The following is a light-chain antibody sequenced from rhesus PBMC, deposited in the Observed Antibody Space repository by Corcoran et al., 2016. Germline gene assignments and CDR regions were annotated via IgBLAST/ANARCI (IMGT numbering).Light chain of an antibody. V-gene: IGKV3-42*01. Sequence: ETVMMQSPATLSLSPGERATLSCRASQSVGSTLAWYQQKPGQAPRLLIYFACSRAPGIPNRFSGSGSGTEFTLTISSLDPEDVGVYYCQKYNDWPWTFGQGTKVEIK. CDR3: QKYNDWPWT. CDR2: FAC. J-gene: IGKJ1*01. CDR1: QSVGST.